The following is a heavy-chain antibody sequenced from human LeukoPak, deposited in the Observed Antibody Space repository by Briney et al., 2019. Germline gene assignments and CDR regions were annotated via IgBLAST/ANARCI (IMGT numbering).Heavy chain of an antibody. Sequence: SETLSLTCTVSGGSISSYYWSWIRQPPGKGLEWIGYIYYSGSTNYNPSLKSRVTISVDTSKNQFSLKLSSVTAADTAVYYCARGRIFDYWGQGTLVTVSS. V-gene: IGHV4-59*12. J-gene: IGHJ4*02. CDR1: GGSISSYY. CDR2: IYYSGST. D-gene: IGHD1-14*01. CDR3: ARGRIFDY.